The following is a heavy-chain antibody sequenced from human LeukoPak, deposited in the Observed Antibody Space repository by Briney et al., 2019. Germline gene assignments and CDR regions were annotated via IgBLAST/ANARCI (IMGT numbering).Heavy chain of an antibody. CDR3: ARQEWEILEWLYHDY. CDR2: IYYSGST. Sequence: PSETLSLTCTVSGGSISSSSYYWGWIRQPPGKGLEWIGSIYYSGSTYYNPSLKSRVTMSVDTSKNQFSLKLSSVTAADTAVYYCARQEWEILEWLYHDYWGQGTLVTVSS. CDR1: GGSISSSSYY. V-gene: IGHV4-39*01. J-gene: IGHJ4*02. D-gene: IGHD3-3*01.